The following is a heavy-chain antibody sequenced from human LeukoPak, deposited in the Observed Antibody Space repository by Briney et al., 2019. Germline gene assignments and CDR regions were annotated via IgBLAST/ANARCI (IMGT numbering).Heavy chain of an antibody. D-gene: IGHD6-13*01. J-gene: IGHJ4*02. CDR3: AKVISSSCGIGGY. CDR1: GFTLNNYA. CDR2: ICASGGNT. Sequence: GESLRLSCAASGFTLNNYAMTWVRQPPGKGLEWVSSICASGGNTYYAASVKGRFTISRDTSKNPLYLQMNSLRAEDTAVYYCAKVISSSCGIGGYWGQGTLVTVSS. V-gene: IGHV3-23*01.